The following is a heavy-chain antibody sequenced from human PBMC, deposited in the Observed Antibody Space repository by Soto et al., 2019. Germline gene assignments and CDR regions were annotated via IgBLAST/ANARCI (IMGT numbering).Heavy chain of an antibody. CDR1: GFTFSSYA. CDR2: ISGSGGST. Sequence: EVQLLESGGGLVQPGGSLRLSCAASGFTFSSYAMSWVRQAPGKGLEWVSAISGSGGSTYYADSVKGRFTISRDNSTNTLYLQMNSLRAEDTAVYYCAKGHRPYYYYYGMDVWGQGTTVTVSS. CDR3: AKGHRPYYYYYGMDV. V-gene: IGHV3-23*01. J-gene: IGHJ6*02.